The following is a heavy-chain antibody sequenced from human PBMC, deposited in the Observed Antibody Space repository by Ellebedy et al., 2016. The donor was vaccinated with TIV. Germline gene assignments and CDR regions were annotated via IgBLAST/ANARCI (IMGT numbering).Heavy chain of an antibody. V-gene: IGHV5-10-1*01. CDR1: GYNFPLYW. Sequence: GESLKISXATSGYNFPLYWITWVRQMPGKGLEWMGRIDAGDSRAHYSPSFQGHVTISTDTSTSIAYLQWSSLRASDTAMYYCARHELGENAAFDYWGQGTQVTVSS. J-gene: IGHJ4*02. CDR2: IDAGDSRA. CDR3: ARHELGENAAFDY. D-gene: IGHD7-27*01.